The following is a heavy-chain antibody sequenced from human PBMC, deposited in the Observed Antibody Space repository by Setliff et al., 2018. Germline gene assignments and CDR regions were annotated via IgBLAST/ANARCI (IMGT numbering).Heavy chain of an antibody. V-gene: IGHV1-18*01. J-gene: IGHJ6*02. CDR2: ISGHNGKT. D-gene: IGHD3-10*01. Sequence: GASVKVSCKASGYTFEYFGISWVRQAPGQGLEWTGWISGHNGKTNIAQKFQGRLTMTTDTTAAYMELWSLTSDDTAIYFCAKEPALSLTESIRRSYYDYALDVWGQGTTVTVS. CDR3: AKEPALSLTESIRRSYYDYALDV. CDR1: GYTFEYFG.